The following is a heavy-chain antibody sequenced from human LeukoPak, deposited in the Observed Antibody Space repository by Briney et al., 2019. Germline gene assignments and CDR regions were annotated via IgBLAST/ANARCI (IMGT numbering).Heavy chain of an antibody. D-gene: IGHD3-10*01. J-gene: IGHJ6*02. CDR1: GGSFSGYY. Sequence: PSETLSLTCAVYGGSFSGYYWSWIRQPPGKGLEWIGEINHSGSTNYNPSLKSRVTISVDTSKNQFSLKLSSVTAADTAVYYCARNRYYYGSGSYPSSSYYYYGMDVWGQGTTVTVSS. V-gene: IGHV4-34*01. CDR3: ARNRYYYGSGSYPSSSYYYYGMDV. CDR2: INHSGST.